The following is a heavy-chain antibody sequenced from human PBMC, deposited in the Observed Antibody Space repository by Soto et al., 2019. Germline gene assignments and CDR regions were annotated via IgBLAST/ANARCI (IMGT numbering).Heavy chain of an antibody. CDR3: ARTSVLGYCSSTSCYGYYYYYMDV. D-gene: IGHD2-2*01. CDR2: IYYSGST. J-gene: IGHJ6*03. CDR1: GGSISSSSYY. V-gene: IGHV4-39*01. Sequence: SVTMSLTCTVAGGSISSSSYYWGWKNKPPGKGLEWIGSIYYSGSTYYNPSLKSRVTISVDTSKNQFSLKLSSVTAADTAVYYCARTSVLGYCSSTSCYGYYYYYMDVWGKGTTVTVSS.